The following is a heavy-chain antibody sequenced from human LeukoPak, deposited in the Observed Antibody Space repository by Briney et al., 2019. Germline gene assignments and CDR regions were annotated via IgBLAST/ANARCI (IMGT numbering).Heavy chain of an antibody. V-gene: IGHV3-33*01. Sequence: GGSLRLSCAASGFTFSSYGMHWVRQAPGKGLEWVAVIWGDGSNKYYADSVKGRFTISRDNSKNTLYLQVNSLRAEDTAVYYCARDANFGYDAFDIWGQGTMVTVSS. D-gene: IGHD3-10*01. J-gene: IGHJ3*02. CDR1: GFTFSSYG. CDR2: IWGDGSNK. CDR3: ARDANFGYDAFDI.